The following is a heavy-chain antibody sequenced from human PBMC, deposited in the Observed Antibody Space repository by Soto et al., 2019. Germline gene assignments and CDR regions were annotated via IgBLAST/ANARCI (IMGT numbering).Heavy chain of an antibody. CDR1: GGSTSSSTYY. CDR3: ARQRRYYYDSSGYPDY. Sequence: SGTLSLTCSVSGGSTSSSTYYWGWIRQPPGKGLERIGSVYYSGSTFYNPSLKNRVTISVDTSKNQFSLRLSSVTAADTAVYYXARQRRYYYDSSGYPDYWGQGTLVTVSS. D-gene: IGHD3-22*01. CDR2: VYYSGST. J-gene: IGHJ4*02. V-gene: IGHV4-39*01.